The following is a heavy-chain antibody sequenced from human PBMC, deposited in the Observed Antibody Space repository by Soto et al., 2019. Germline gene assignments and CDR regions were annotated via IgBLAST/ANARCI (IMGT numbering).Heavy chain of an antibody. CDR3: SRSPVGDAFNV. V-gene: IGHV3-21*01. CDR2: ISSGSDYI. J-gene: IGHJ3*01. CDR1: GFTFSSYS. Sequence: EVQLVESGGGLVKPGGSLRLSCAASGFTFSSYSMNWVRQAPGKGLEWVSSISSGSDYIFYADSVKGRFTISRDNAKKSLFLQMSSLTAEDTAVYYCSRSPVGDAFNVWGQGTVVTVSS.